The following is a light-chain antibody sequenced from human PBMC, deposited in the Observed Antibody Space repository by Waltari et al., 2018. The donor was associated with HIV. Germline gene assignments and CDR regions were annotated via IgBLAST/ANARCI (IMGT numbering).Light chain of an antibody. J-gene: IGLJ3*02. CDR1: SSDIGGYNY. V-gene: IGLV2-8*01. Sequence: PPSASGSPGQSVAISCTGTSSDIGGYNYVSWYQQHPGKAPKLMIFEVTKRPSGVPDRFSGSKSGNTASLTVSGLQAEDEADYYCASYGGTNDLVFGGGTKLTVL. CDR2: EVT. CDR3: ASYGGTNDLV.